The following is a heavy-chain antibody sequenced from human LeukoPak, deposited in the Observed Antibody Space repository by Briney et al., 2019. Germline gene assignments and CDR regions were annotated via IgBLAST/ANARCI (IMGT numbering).Heavy chain of an antibody. CDR1: GGSMSIYY. J-gene: IGHJ3*02. D-gene: IGHD3-22*01. Sequence: SETLSLTCTVSGGSMSIYYWSWIRQPPGKGLEWIGYIYDSGSTNCNPSLKSRVTISVDTSKNQFSLKLSSVTAADTAVYYCACLTTADAFDIWGQGTMVTVSS. CDR3: ACLTTADAFDI. V-gene: IGHV4-59*01. CDR2: IYDSGST.